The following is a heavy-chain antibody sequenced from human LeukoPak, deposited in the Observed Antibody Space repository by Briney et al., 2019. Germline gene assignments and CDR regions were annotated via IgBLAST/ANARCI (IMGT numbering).Heavy chain of an antibody. Sequence: GGPLRLSCAASGFSFSRYWMNWVRQAPGKGLEWVANIKGDGHEKNYVDSVKGRFSISRDNARNSLYLQMDSLRAEDTAVYYCAKEGAYPIITYDSWGQGALVTVSS. D-gene: IGHD3-10*01. CDR3: AKEGAYPIITYDS. J-gene: IGHJ5*01. CDR2: IKGDGHEK. V-gene: IGHV3-7*01. CDR1: GFSFSRYW.